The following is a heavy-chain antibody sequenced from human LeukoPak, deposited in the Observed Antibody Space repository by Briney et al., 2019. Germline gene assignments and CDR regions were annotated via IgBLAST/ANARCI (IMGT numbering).Heavy chain of an antibody. CDR3: ARDGSGWINWFDP. V-gene: IGHV4-34*01. CDR2: ISHSGST. Sequence: SETLSLTCAVYGGSFSGYYWSWIRQPPGKGLEWIGEISHSGSTNYNPSLKSRVTISVDTSKNQFSLKLSSVTAADTAVYYCARDGSGWINWFDPWGQGTLVTVSS. J-gene: IGHJ5*02. CDR1: GGSFSGYY. D-gene: IGHD6-19*01.